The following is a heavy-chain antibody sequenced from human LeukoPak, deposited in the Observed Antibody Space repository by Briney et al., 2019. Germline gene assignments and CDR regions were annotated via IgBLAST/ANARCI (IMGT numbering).Heavy chain of an antibody. V-gene: IGHV3-13*01. CDR2: IGIAGDT. CDR1: GFTFSSYD. J-gene: IGHJ3*02. CDR3: ARGSVAGNHAFDI. D-gene: IGHD6-19*01. Sequence: GGSLRLSCAASGFTFSSYDMHWVRQATGKGLEWVSGIGIAGDTYYPGSVKGRFTISKENAMNSSYLQMNSLRAGDTAVYYCARGSVAGNHAFDIWGQGTMVTVSS.